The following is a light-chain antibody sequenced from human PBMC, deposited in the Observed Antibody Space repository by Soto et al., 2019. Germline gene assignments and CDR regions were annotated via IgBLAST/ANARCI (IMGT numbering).Light chain of an antibody. CDR1: QSVSSSY. CDR2: GAS. V-gene: IGKV3-20*01. Sequence: EVVLTQSPGTLSVSPGERATLSCRASQSVSSSYFAWYQQKPGQAPRLLIYGASSRATGIPDRFSGSGSGTDFTLTISRLEPEDFAVYYCQQYRTFGQGTKLEIK. CDR3: QQYRT. J-gene: IGKJ2*01.